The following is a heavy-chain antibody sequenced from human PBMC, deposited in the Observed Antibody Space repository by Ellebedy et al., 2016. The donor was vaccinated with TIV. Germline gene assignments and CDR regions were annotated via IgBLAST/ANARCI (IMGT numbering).Heavy chain of an antibody. V-gene: IGHV4-4*02. Sequence: SETLSLTCAVSGGSVSSSNWWTWVRQPPGQGLEWIGYIYYTGSTDYSPSLKSRVTLAVDTSKNPFSLRLSSVTAADTAVYYCAEGRSGWYYFDYWGQGTLVTVSS. CDR2: IYYTGST. CDR1: GGSVSSSNW. J-gene: IGHJ4*02. CDR3: AEGRSGWYYFDY. D-gene: IGHD6-19*01.